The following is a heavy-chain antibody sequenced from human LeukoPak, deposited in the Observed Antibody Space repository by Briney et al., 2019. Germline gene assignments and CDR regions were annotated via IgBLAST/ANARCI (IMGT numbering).Heavy chain of an antibody. V-gene: IGHV4-59*02. D-gene: IGHD3-3*01. CDR1: GFTVSSNY. Sequence: KPGGSLRLSCAASGFTVSSNYMSWVRQPQGKGLEWLGSTYRIPPLKSRVTISVDTSRNQFSLRLRSVTAADTALYFCARVFGYYQEAMDVWGQGTTVTVSS. CDR3: ARVFGYYQEAMDV. J-gene: IGHJ6*02. CDR2: T.